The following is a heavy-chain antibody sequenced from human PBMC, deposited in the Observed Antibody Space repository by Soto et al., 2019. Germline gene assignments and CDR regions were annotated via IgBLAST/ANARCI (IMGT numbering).Heavy chain of an antibody. J-gene: IGHJ6*03. CDR3: EKEFNRLLWFGAFFYMDV. D-gene: IGHD3-10*01. V-gene: IGHV3-9*01. Sequence: EAQLVESGGGVAQPGRSLRLSCEGSGYSFDDYAMHWVRQAPGKGLEWVSGISWNSNRVAYADSVKGRFSISRDNVLNALYLELNSLRPEDTALYYCEKEFNRLLWFGAFFYMDVG. CDR2: ISWNSNRV. CDR1: GYSFDDYA.